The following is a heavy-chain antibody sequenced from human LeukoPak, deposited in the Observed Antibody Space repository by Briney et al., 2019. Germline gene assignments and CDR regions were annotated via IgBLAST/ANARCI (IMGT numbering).Heavy chain of an antibody. V-gene: IGHV3-7*03. D-gene: IGHD3-9*01. J-gene: IGHJ1*01. CDR3: ARVRLANTPEFFQH. CDR1: GFTFNDYW. Sequence: PGGSLRLSCAASGFTFNDYWMSWVRQAPGKGLEWVASIKQDGGEKRYVDSVKGRLTISRDNTENSLYLQMNSLGAEDTALYYCARVRLANTPEFFQHWGQGTLVTVSS. CDR2: IKQDGGEK.